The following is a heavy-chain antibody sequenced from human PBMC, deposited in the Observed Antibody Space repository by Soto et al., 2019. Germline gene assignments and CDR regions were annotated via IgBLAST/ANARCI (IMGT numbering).Heavy chain of an antibody. D-gene: IGHD3-22*01. V-gene: IGHV5-10-1*01. Sequence: PGASLKISCKGSGYSFAGYWITWVRQKPGKGLEWMGRIDPSDSQTYYSPSFRGHVTISVTKSITTVFLQWSSLRASDTAMYYCARQIYDSDTGPNFQYYFDSWGQGTPGTVSS. J-gene: IGHJ4*02. CDR3: ARQIYDSDTGPNFQYYFDS. CDR1: GYSFAGYW. CDR2: IDPSDSQT.